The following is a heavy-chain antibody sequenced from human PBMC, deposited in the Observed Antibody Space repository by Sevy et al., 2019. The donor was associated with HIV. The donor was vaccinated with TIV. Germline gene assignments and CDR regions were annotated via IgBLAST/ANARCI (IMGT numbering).Heavy chain of an antibody. J-gene: IGHJ4*02. CDR1: GYTFISYA. V-gene: IGHV1-18*01. CDR2: ISAYNGNT. Sequence: TSVKVSCKASGYTFISYAINWVRQAPGQGLEGMGWISAYNGNTNYAQKLQGRVTMTTDTSSSTAYMEMRSLRSDDTAVYYCARSYGSGNYYGYWGQGTLVTVSS. CDR3: ARSYGSGNYYGY. D-gene: IGHD3-10*01.